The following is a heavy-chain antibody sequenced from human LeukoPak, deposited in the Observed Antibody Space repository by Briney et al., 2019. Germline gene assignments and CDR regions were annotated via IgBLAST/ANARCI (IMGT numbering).Heavy chain of an antibody. CDR2: IYYSGST. CDR1: GGSISSYY. V-gene: IGHV4-59*08. J-gene: IGHJ4*02. D-gene: IGHD2-15*01. Sequence: SETLSLTCTVSGGSISSYYWSWIRQPPGKGLEWIGYIYYSGSTNYNPSLKSRVTISVDTSKNQFFLKLSSVTAADTAVYYCARAYCSGGSCHFDYWGQGTLVTVSS. CDR3: ARAYCSGGSCHFDY.